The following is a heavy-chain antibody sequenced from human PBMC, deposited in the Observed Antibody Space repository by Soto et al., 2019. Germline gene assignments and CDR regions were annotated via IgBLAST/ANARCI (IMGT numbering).Heavy chain of an antibody. D-gene: IGHD3-3*01. V-gene: IGHV1-46*01. CDR1: GYTFTSYY. J-gene: IGHJ6*02. CDR3: AREVRFLEWFRGMDV. Sequence: ASVKVSCKASGYTFTSYYMHWVRQAPGQGLEWMGIINPSGGSTSYAQKFQGRVTMTRDTSTSTVYMELSSLRSEDTAVYCCAREVRFLEWFRGMDVWGQGTTVTVSS. CDR2: INPSGGST.